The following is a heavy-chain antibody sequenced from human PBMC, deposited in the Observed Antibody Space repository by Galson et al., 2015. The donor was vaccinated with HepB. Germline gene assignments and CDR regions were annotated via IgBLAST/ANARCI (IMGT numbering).Heavy chain of an antibody. CDR2: ITSSRGYI. CDR1: GFTFSSYS. D-gene: IGHD3-16*01. V-gene: IGHV3-21*01. Sequence: SLRLYCAASGFTFSSYSMNWVRQAPGKGLEWVSSITSSRGYIYYADSVTGRFTISRDNAKNSLYLQMNSLRAEDTAVYYCARDGGTDWLFRYFDLWGRGTLVTVSS. CDR3: ARDGGTDWLFRYFDL. J-gene: IGHJ2*01.